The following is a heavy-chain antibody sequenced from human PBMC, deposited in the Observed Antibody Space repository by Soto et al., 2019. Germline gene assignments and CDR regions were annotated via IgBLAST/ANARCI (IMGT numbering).Heavy chain of an antibody. CDR1: GGSISSSSYY. J-gene: IGHJ5*01. CDR3: ARRSRSITIIVGGMQNCFDS. D-gene: IGHD3-3*01. CDR2: IYYSGST. V-gene: IGHV4-39*01. Sequence: SETLSLTCTVSGGSISSSSYYWGWIRQHPGRGLEWIGSIYYSGSTYYNPSLKSRVTISVDTSKNQFSLKLSSVTAPDTVVYYCARRSRSITIIVGGMQNCFDSWGQGTLVTVSS.